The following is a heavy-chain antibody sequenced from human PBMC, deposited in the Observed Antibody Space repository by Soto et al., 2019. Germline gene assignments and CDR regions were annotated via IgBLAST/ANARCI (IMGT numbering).Heavy chain of an antibody. V-gene: IGHV1-69*01. CDR2: VIPTFGTG. CDR3: ACFDGTLVRRGWSSPYGIDV. Sequence: QVLLVQSGPEVKKPGSSVKVSCKASGGTFNNYAINWVRQAPGKGLEWMGGVIPTFGTGNHAQKFQGRVTISAGEFTTAAYIELSSLRSDDTGIYYCACFDGTLVRRGWSSPYGIDVWGQGTTVIVSS. J-gene: IGHJ6*02. CDR1: GGTFNNYA. D-gene: IGHD3-10*01.